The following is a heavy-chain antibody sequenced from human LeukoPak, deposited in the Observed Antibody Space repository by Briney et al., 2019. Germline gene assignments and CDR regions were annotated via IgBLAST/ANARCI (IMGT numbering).Heavy chain of an antibody. J-gene: IGHJ4*02. CDR2: IIPFFPAP. CDR1: VGTLSNFG. CDR3: ARGLSSSWPHPFDY. V-gene: IGHV1-69*13. Sequence: SSVEVSCKASVGTLSNFGISWVRQAPGQGLEWLGDIIPFFPAPNYAQKLHGRVTISADESTSTVYMERRGLTYEDTAVYYCARGLSSSWPHPFDYWGQGTLVTVSS. D-gene: IGHD6-13*01.